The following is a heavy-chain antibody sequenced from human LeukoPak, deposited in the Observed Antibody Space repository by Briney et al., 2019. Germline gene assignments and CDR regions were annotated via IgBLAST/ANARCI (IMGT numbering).Heavy chain of an antibody. J-gene: IGHJ4*02. CDR3: ARYFDW. CDR1: GFTFSNAW. CDR2: IKSKTGGGTT. V-gene: IGHV3-15*01. Sequence: GGSLRLSCAASGFTFSNAWMSWVRQAPGKGLEWVGRIKSKTGGGTTDYAAPVKGRFTISRDDSKNTLYLQMNSLKTEDTAVYYCARYFDWGGQGTLVTVSS. D-gene: IGHD3-9*01.